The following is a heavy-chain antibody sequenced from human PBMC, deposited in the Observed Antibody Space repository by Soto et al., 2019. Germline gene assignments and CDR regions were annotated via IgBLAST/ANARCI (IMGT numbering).Heavy chain of an antibody. Sequence: GGSLRLSCAASGFTFDDYTMHWVRQAPGKGLEWVSLISWDGGSTYYADSVKGRFTISRDNSKNSLYLQMNSLRTEDTALYYCAKDTGSSSWYYYDGMDVWGQGTTVTVSS. CDR1: GFTFDDYT. CDR2: ISWDGGST. CDR3: AKDTGSSSWYYYDGMDV. V-gene: IGHV3-43*01. D-gene: IGHD6-13*01. J-gene: IGHJ6*02.